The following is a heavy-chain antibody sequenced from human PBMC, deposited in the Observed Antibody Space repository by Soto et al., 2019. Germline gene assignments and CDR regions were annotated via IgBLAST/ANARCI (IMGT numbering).Heavy chain of an antibody. V-gene: IGHV4-39*01. CDR1: GGSISSSSYY. CDR2: IYYSGST. Sequence: QLQLQESGPGLVKPSETLSLTCTVSGGSISSSSYYWGWIRQPPGKGLEWIGSIYYSGSTYYNPSYKSRVTIHVDTSKNQFSLKLSSVTPADTAVYYCARQPRILTGYSEHFNYWGQGTLVTVSS. D-gene: IGHD3-9*01. CDR3: ARQPRILTGYSEHFNY. J-gene: IGHJ4*02.